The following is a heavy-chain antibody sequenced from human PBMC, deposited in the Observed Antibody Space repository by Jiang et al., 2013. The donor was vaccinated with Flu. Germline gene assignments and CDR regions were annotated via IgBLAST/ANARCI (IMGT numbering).Heavy chain of an antibody. V-gene: IGHV4-4*07. CDR1: SGSISPYS. Sequence: LLKPSETLSLTCAVSSGSISPYSWSWIRQPAGKGLEWIGHIITSGTTHYNASLKSRVSMSLDTSKNQFSLKLTSVTAADTAVYYCAIYSSGWRWGQGTLVTVSS. CDR3: AIYSSGWR. CDR2: IITSGTT. D-gene: IGHD3-22*01. J-gene: IGHJ4*02.